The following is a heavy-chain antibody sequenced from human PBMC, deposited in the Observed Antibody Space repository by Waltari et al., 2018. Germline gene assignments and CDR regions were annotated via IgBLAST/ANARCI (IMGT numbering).Heavy chain of an antibody. V-gene: IGHV4-39*01. CDR2: IYYSGST. D-gene: IGHD3-9*01. Sequence: QLQLQESGPGLVKPSETLSLTCTVSGGSISSSSYYWGWIRQPPGKGLEWIGSIYYSGSTDYNPSLKSRVTISVDTSKNQFSLKLSSVTAADTAVYYCARRIGYYDILTGFPSSAFDIWGQGTMVTVSS. CDR1: GGSISSSSYY. CDR3: ARRIGYYDILTGFPSSAFDI. J-gene: IGHJ3*02.